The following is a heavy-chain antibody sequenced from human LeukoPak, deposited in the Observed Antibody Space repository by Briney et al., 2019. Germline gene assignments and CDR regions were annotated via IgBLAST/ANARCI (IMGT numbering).Heavy chain of an antibody. CDR1: GGSISSYY. D-gene: IGHD3-3*01. V-gene: IGHV4-59*01. Sequence: SETLSLTCTVSGGSISSYYWSWIRQPAGKGLEWIGYIYYSGSTNYNPSLKSRVTISVDTSKNQFSLKLSSVTAADTAVYYCARGGMYYDFWSGYSEYYYYMDVWCKGTTVTVSS. CDR3: ARGGMYYDFWSGYSEYYYYMDV. J-gene: IGHJ6*03. CDR2: IYYSGST.